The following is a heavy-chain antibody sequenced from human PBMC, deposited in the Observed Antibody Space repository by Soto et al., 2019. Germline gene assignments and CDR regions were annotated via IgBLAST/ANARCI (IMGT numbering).Heavy chain of an antibody. Sequence: GGSLRLSCAASGFTFSSYGMHWVRQAPGKGLEWVAVISYDGSNKYYADSVKGRFTISRDNSKNTLYLQMNSLRAEDTAVYYCAKGVVAAVLGFFDIWGQGTMVTVSS. D-gene: IGHD6-13*01. CDR3: AKGVVAAVLGFFDI. CDR1: GFTFSSYG. V-gene: IGHV3-30*18. CDR2: ISYDGSNK. J-gene: IGHJ3*02.